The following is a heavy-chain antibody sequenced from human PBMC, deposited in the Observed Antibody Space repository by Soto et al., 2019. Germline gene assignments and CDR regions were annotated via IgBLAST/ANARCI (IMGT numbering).Heavy chain of an antibody. V-gene: IGHV3-23*01. CDR3: AREQHGSGSYKLY. D-gene: IGHD3-10*01. J-gene: IGHJ4*02. CDR2: ISANGAST. CDR1: GFSFSSYA. Sequence: GGSLRLSCAASGFSFSSYAMSWVRQAPGKGLEWVSAISANGASTYYADSVKGRFTISRDNSKNTLYLQMNSLRADDTAVYYCAREQHGSGSYKLYWGQGTLVTVSS.